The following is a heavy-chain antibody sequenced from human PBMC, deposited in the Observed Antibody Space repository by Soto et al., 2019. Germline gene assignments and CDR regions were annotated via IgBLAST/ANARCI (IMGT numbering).Heavy chain of an antibody. CDR2: IWYDGSNK. Sequence: QVQLVESGGGVVQPGRSLRLSCAASGFTFSSYGMHWVRQAPGKGLEWVAVIWYDGSNKYYADSVKGRFTISRDNSKNTLYLQMNSLRAEDTAVYYCARGHYSGSWYLSGYWGQGTLVTVSS. CDR3: ARGHYSGSWYLSGY. J-gene: IGHJ4*02. CDR1: GFTFSSYG. D-gene: IGHD6-13*01. V-gene: IGHV3-33*01.